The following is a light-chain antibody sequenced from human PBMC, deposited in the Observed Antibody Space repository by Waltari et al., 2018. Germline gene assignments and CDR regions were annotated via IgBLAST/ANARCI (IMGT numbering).Light chain of an antibody. Sequence: DIQMTQSPSTLSASVGERVTSTCRASHSISNWLAWYQQKPGKAPKVLIYKASSVESGVPSRFSGSGSGTEFTLTISRLQPDDFATYYCQQYNSYSWTFGQGTKVEIK. CDR2: KAS. V-gene: IGKV1-5*03. J-gene: IGKJ1*01. CDR3: QQYNSYSWT. CDR1: HSISNW.